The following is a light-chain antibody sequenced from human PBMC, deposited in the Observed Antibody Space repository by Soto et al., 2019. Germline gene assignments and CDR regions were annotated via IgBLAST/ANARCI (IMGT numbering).Light chain of an antibody. J-gene: IGKJ2*01. CDR1: QSVSSSY. CDR3: QQYPGYT. V-gene: IGKV3-20*01. Sequence: EIVLTQSPGTLSLSPGERATLSCRASQSVSSSYLAWYQQKPGQAPRLLIYGASSRATGIPDRFSGSGSGTDFTLTISRLEPEDFAVYYCQQYPGYTFDQGTKLEIK. CDR2: GAS.